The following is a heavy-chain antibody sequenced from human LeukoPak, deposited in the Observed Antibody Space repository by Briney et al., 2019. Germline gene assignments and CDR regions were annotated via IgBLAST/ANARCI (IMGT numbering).Heavy chain of an antibody. CDR2: IYTSGST. V-gene: IGHV4-4*08. CDR3: ASSVEAAYCGGDCSPIQH. J-gene: IGHJ1*01. D-gene: IGHD2-21*02. Sequence: PSETLSLTCAVYGGSFSGYYWSWIRQPPGKGLEWIGRIYTSGSTNYNPSLKSRVTISVDTSKNQFSLKLSSVTAADTAVYYCASSVEAAYCGGDCSPIQHWGQGTLVTVSS. CDR1: GGSFSGYY.